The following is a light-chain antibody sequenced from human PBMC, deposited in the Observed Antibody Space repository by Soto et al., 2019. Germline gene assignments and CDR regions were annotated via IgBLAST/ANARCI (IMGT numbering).Light chain of an antibody. CDR3: AAWDDSLNGYV. J-gene: IGLJ1*01. Sequence: QSVLTQPPSASGTPGQRVTISCSGSSSNVGSNTVNWYQQPPGTAPKLLIYSNNQRPSGVPDRFSGSKSGTSASLAISGLQSEDEADYYCAAWDDSLNGYVLGTGSKVTVL. CDR1: SSNVGSNT. V-gene: IGLV1-44*01. CDR2: SNN.